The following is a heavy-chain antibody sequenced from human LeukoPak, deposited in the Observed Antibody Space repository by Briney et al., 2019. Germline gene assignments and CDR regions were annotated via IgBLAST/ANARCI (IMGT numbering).Heavy chain of an antibody. CDR2: IYHTGST. J-gene: IGHJ3*02. V-gene: IGHV4-38-2*02. Sequence: PSETLSLTCTVSGYSISSGYYWGWIRLPPGKGLEWIGSIYHTGSTYYNPSLKSRVTISVDTSKNQFSLNLNSVTAADTALYYCARGLYSGYDFPYDAFDIWGQGTMVTVSS. CDR1: GYSISSGYY. CDR3: ARGLYSGYDFPYDAFDI. D-gene: IGHD5-12*01.